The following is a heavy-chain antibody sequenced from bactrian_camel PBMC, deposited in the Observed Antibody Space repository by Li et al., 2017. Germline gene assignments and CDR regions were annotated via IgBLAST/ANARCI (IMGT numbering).Heavy chain of an antibody. CDR3: ASRRNSYCSIDTLRPTAFVY. J-gene: IGHJ6*01. Sequence: VQLVESGGGSVQAGGSLRLSCEASGDSSLMYWMGWYRQAPRKEREGVATIDSDVRTRYADSVKGRFTISKDNANYTMYLQMNSLKPEDTGMYYCASRRNSYCSIDTLRPTAFVYWGQGTQVTVS. D-gene: IGHD3*01. V-gene: IGHV3S53*01. CDR2: IDSDVRT. CDR1: GDSSLMYW.